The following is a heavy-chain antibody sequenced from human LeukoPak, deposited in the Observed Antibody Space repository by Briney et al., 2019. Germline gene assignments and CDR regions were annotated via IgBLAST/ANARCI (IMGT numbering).Heavy chain of an antibody. CDR1: GGSISSSSYY. J-gene: IGHJ4*02. V-gene: IGHV4-39*07. CDR2: IYYSGST. CDR3: ARHVIAAATIDY. Sequence: SETLSLTCTVSGGSISSSSYYWGWIRQPPGKGLEWIGSIYYSGSTYYNPSLKSRVTISVDTSKNQFSLKLSSVTAADTAVYYCARHVIAAATIDYWGQGTLVTVSS. D-gene: IGHD6-13*01.